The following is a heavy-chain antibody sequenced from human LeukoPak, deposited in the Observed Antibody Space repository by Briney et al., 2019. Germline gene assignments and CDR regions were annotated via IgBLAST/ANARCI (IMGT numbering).Heavy chain of an antibody. CDR2: INQDGSGK. J-gene: IGHJ4*02. D-gene: IGHD3-10*01. CDR1: GFTFSNNW. CDR3: ATDRALSY. V-gene: IGHV3-7*01. Sequence: GGSLKLSCAASGFTFSNNWMSWVRQAPGKGLEWVVNINQDGSGKYYVDSVKGRFSISRDNAKNSVYLQMNSLRAEDTAIYYCATDRALSYWGQGTLVTVSS.